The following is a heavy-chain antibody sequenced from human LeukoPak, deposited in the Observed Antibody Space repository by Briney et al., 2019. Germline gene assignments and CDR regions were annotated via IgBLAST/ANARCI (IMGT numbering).Heavy chain of an antibody. Sequence: GGSLRLSCAASGFTLSSYAMRWVRQAPGKGLEWVSAISGSGGSTYYADSVKGRFTISRDNSKNTLYLQMNSLRAEDTAVYYCAKGSDYYYDSSGYYLDYWGQGTLVTVSS. V-gene: IGHV3-23*01. CDR1: GFTLSSYA. CDR3: AKGSDYYYDSSGYYLDY. D-gene: IGHD3-22*01. J-gene: IGHJ4*02. CDR2: ISGSGGST.